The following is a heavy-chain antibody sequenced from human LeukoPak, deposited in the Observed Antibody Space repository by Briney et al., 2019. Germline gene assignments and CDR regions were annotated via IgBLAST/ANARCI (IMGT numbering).Heavy chain of an antibody. J-gene: IGHJ4*02. D-gene: IGHD3-22*01. CDR1: GGSFSSSAYY. CDR3: ARRKIVVVLFDY. Sequence: SETLSLTCIVSGGSFSSSAYYWGWIRQPPGEGLQWIGSIYHSGNTYYNSSPKSRVTISVDTSKNQFSLKLSSVTAADTAVYYCARRKIVVVLFDYWGQGTLVTVSS. V-gene: IGHV4-39*07. CDR2: IYHSGNT.